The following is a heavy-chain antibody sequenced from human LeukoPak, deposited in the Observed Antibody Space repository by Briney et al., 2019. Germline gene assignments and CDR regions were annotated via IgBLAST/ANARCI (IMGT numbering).Heavy chain of an antibody. Sequence: GGSLRLSCAASGFTFSSYTMNWVRQAPGKGLEWVSSISSSSNYIYYADSVKGRLTISRDNAKNSLYLQMNSLRAEDTAVYYCAISSPVATVGYWGQGTLVTVSS. D-gene: IGHD4-23*01. V-gene: IGHV3-21*01. CDR2: ISSSSNYI. CDR1: GFTFSSYT. J-gene: IGHJ4*02. CDR3: AISSPVATVGY.